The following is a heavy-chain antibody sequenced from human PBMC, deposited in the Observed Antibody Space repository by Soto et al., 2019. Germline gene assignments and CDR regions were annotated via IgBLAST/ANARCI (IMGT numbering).Heavy chain of an antibody. J-gene: IGHJ5*02. V-gene: IGHV1-18*01. CDR1: GYTFTSYG. CDR3: AGDPDSHYNDSHASSYP. D-gene: IGHD3-22*01. CDR2: ISAYNGNT. Sequence: ASVKVSCKASGYTFTSYGISWVRQAPGQGLEWMGWISAYNGNTKYAQKLQGRVTTTTDTSTGTAYMELTRLRSDDTAVYYCAGDPDSHYNDSHASSYPWGQGTLVTVSS.